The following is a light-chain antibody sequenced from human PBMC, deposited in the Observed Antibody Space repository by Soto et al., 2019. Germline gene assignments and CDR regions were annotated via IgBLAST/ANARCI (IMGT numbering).Light chain of an antibody. CDR3: QQYHIWPSWT. Sequence: EIVLTQSPATLSVSLGDSATLSCRAGQSVSLSLAWYQMRPGQPPRLLIYGASTRATDIPARFRGTGSGTDSTLTISSLQSEDFAVYFCQQYHIWPSWTFGQGTKVDIK. CDR1: QSVSLS. CDR2: GAS. V-gene: IGKV3-15*01. J-gene: IGKJ1*01.